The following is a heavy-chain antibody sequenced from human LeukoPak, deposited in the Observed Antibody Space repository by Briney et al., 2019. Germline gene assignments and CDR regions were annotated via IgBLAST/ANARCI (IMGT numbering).Heavy chain of an antibody. CDR1: GGSISSYY. CDR3: AGEGEGSWYPYFDY. V-gene: IGHV4-59*01. CDR2: IYYSGST. D-gene: IGHD6-13*01. Sequence: KPSETLSLTCTVSGGSISSYYWSWIRQPPGKGLEWIGYIYYSGSTNYNPSLKSRVTISVDTSKNQFSLKLSSVTAADTAVYYCAGEGEGSWYPYFDYWGQGTLVTVSS. J-gene: IGHJ4*02.